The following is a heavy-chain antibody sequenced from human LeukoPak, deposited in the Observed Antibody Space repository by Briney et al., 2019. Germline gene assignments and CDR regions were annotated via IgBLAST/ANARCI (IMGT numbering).Heavy chain of an antibody. D-gene: IGHD1-26*01. CDR2: INHSGST. V-gene: IGHV4-34*01. CDR3: ARESRRGELVDAFDI. J-gene: IGHJ3*02. Sequence: PSETLSLTCAVYGGSFSGYYWSWIRQPPGKVLEWIGEINHSGSTNYNPSLKSRVTISVDTSKNQFSLKLSSVTAADTAVYYCARESRRGELVDAFDIWGRGTMVTVSS. CDR1: GGSFSGYY.